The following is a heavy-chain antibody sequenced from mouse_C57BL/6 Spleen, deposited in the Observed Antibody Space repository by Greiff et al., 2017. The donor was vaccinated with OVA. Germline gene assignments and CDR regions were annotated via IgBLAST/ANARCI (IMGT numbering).Heavy chain of an antibody. Sequence: VQLQESGPGLVQPSQSLSITCTVSGFSFTSYGVHWVRQSPGKGLEWLGVIWRGGSTDYNAAFMSRLSITKDNSKSQVFFKMNSLQADDTAIYYCAKPLYGSSYWYFDVWGTGTTVTVSS. CDR3: AKPLYGSSYWYFDV. V-gene: IGHV2-5*01. CDR1: GFSFTSYG. D-gene: IGHD1-1*01. J-gene: IGHJ1*03. CDR2: IWRGGST.